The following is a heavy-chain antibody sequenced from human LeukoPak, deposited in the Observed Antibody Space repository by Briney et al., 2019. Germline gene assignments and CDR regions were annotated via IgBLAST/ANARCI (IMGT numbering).Heavy chain of an antibody. CDR2: IDDRGSPI. CDR3: VRGGTGNGNYFDF. D-gene: IGHD1-1*01. V-gene: IGHV3-48*01. Sequence: GGSLRLSCAASGFSFSSYSMNWVRQAPGKGLEWLSYIDDRGSPIKYADSVKGRFTISRDNAKNSLSLQVNGLRGEDTAVYYCVRGGTGNGNYFDFWGQGTLVTVSS. J-gene: IGHJ4*02. CDR1: GFSFSSYS.